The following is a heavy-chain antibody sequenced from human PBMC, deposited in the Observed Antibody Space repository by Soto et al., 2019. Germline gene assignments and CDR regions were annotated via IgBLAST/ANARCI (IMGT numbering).Heavy chain of an antibody. Sequence: SETLSLTCTVSGGSISSSSYYWGWIRQPPGKGLEWIGSIYYSGSTYYNPSLKSRVTISVDTSKDQFSLKLSSVTAADTAVYYCARHGETRYSWKSYGIDVWGQGTTVTVSS. D-gene: IGHD1-20*01. CDR2: IYYSGST. CDR1: GGSISSSSYY. CDR3: ARHGETRYSWKSYGIDV. V-gene: IGHV4-39*01. J-gene: IGHJ6*02.